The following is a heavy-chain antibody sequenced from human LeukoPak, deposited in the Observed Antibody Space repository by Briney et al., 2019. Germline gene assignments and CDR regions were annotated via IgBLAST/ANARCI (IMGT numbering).Heavy chain of an antibody. V-gene: IGHV4-34*01. CDR2: IYYSGST. Sequence: SETLSLTCAVYGGSFSGYYWSWIRQPPGKGLEWIGSIYYSGSTYYNPSLKSRVTISVDTSKNQFSLKLSSVTAADTAVYYCARGRQILLWFGELSIWGQGTLVTVSS. CDR1: GGSFSGYY. J-gene: IGHJ4*02. D-gene: IGHD3-10*01. CDR3: ARGRQILLWFGELSI.